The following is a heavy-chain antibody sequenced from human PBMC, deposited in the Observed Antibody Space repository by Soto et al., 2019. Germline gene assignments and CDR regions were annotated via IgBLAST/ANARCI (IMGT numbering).Heavy chain of an antibody. CDR2: IYYSGST. CDR1: GGSISSYY. V-gene: IGHV4-59*01. J-gene: IGHJ3*02. CDR3: ARERAGRRWDILWQTSGHDAFDI. D-gene: IGHD2-21*01. Sequence: SETLSLTCTVSGGSISSYYWSWIRQPPGKGLEWIGYIYYSGSTNYNPSLKSRVTISVDTSKNQFSLKLSSVTAADTAVYYCARERAGRRWDILWQTSGHDAFDIWGQGTMVTVSS.